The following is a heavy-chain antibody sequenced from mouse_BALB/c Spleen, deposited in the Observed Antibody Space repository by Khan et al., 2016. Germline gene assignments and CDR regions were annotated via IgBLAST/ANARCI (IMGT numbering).Heavy chain of an antibody. CDR2: ISTYYGDT. J-gene: IGHJ3*01. D-gene: IGHD2-3*01. Sequence: QVQLKESGAELVRPGVSVKISCKGSGYTFTDYAMHWVKQSHAKSLDWIGVISTYYGDTSYNQKFKGKATMTVDKSSSTAYMELARLASDDSAIYYCARGGGDGYSWFAYWGQGTLVTVSA. CDR3: ARGGGDGYSWFAY. V-gene: IGHV1S137*01. CDR1: GYTFTDYA.